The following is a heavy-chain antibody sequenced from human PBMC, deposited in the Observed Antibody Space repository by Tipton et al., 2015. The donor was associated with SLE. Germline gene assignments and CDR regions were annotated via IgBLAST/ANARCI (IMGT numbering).Heavy chain of an antibody. CDR3: ARAGGVEMATINY. V-gene: IGHV4-4*07. D-gene: IGHD5-24*01. Sequence: TLSLTCTVSGASISSFYWTWIRQPAGKGLEWIGRVYATGTTNYNPSLKSRVTISVDTSKNQFSLKLSSVTAADTAVYYCARAGGVEMATINYWGQGTLVTVSS. CDR2: VYATGTT. CDR1: GASISSFY. J-gene: IGHJ4*02.